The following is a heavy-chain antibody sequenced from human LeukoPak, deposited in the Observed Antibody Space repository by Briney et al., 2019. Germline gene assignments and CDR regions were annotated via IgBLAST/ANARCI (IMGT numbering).Heavy chain of an antibody. D-gene: IGHD4-17*01. CDR2: IYYSGST. Sequence: SETLSLTCTVSGGSIGSSSYYWGWIRQPPGQGLEWIGNIYYSGSTYYNPSLKSRVTISVDTSKNQFSLKLSSVTAADTAVYYCARQKPDTTVTMWDPKNLDYWGQGTLVTVSS. CDR3: ARQKPDTTVTMWDPKNLDY. J-gene: IGHJ4*02. V-gene: IGHV4-39*01. CDR1: GGSIGSSSYY.